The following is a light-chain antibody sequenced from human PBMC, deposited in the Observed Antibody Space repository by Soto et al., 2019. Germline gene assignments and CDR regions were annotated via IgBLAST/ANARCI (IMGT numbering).Light chain of an antibody. CDR3: ASYTSARIRV. CDR1: SSDIGAYNS. Sequence: QSVLTQPASVSASPGQSITISCTGTSSDIGAYNSVSWYQQHPGKAPQLMIYDVSYRPSGISSRFSGSKSGNTASLTISGLQADDDADYYCASYTSARIRVFGGGTMLTVL. CDR2: DVS. V-gene: IGLV2-14*03. J-gene: IGLJ2*01.